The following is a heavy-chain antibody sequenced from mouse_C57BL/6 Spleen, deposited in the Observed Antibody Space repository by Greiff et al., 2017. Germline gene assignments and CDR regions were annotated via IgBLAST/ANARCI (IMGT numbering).Heavy chain of an antibody. Sequence: EVKLVESGGGLVKPGGSLKLSCAASGFTFSDYGMHWVRQAPEKGLEWVAYISSGSSTIYYADTVKGRVTISRDNAKNTLFLQMTSLRSEDTAMYYCARVDGSRWYFDVWGTGTTVTVSS. CDR2: ISSGSSTI. V-gene: IGHV5-17*01. CDR1: GFTFSDYG. J-gene: IGHJ1*03. D-gene: IGHD1-1*01. CDR3: ARVDGSRWYFDV.